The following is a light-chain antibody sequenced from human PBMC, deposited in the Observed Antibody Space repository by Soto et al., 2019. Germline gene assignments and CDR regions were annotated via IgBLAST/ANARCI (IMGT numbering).Light chain of an antibody. CDR1: RSISRW. CDR3: QQLKSDTRT. Sequence: DIQMTQSPSTLAASVGDRVTLPXRASRSISRWFAWYQQGRGXAPKXXXANXSSLERGGPSRFSGSGSGTDFTLTISSLQPEYFANYYCQQLKSDTRTFGGGTKVDIK. V-gene: IGKV1-5*01. J-gene: IGKJ4*02. CDR2: NXS.